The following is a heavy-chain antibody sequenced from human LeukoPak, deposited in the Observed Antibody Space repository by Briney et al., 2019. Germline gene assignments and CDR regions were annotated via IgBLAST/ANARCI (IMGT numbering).Heavy chain of an antibody. D-gene: IGHD3-9*01. J-gene: IGHJ4*02. CDR1: GFSLSTSGVG. CDR2: ISWNDDK. V-gene: IGHV2-5*01. CDR3: AHRRSFYDILTGSSLYYFDY. Sequence: SGPTLVNPTQTLTLTCTFSGFSLSTSGVGVGWIRQPQGKALEWLALISWNDDKRYSPSLRSRLTITKDTSKNQVVLTMTNMDPVDTATYYCAHRRSFYDILTGSSLYYFDYWGQGTLVTVSS.